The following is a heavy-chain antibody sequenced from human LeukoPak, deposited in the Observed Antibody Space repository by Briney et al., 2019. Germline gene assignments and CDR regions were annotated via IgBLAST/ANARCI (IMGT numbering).Heavy chain of an antibody. J-gene: IGHJ4*02. CDR3: ARAQAAAGVYY. Sequence: SETLFLTCTASGGSISSYYWSWIRQPPGKGLEWIGYIYYSGSTNYNPSLKSRVTISVDTSKNQFSLKLSSVTAADTAVYYCARAQAAAGVYYWGQRTLCTVSS. D-gene: IGHD6-13*01. CDR1: GGSISSYY. V-gene: IGHV4-59*01. CDR2: IYYSGST.